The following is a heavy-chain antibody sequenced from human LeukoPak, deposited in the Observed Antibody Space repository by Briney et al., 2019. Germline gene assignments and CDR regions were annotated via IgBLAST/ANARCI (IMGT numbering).Heavy chain of an antibody. CDR2: INHSGST. CDR3: ARGLRYYDSSGYYGAELDY. Sequence: PSETLSLTCAVYGGSFSGYYWSWIRQPPGKGLEWIGEINHSGSTNYNPSLKSRVTISVDTSKNQFSLKLSSVTAADTAVYYCARGLRYYDSSGYYGAELDYWGQGTLVTVSS. D-gene: IGHD3-22*01. CDR1: GGSFSGYY. V-gene: IGHV4-34*01. J-gene: IGHJ4*02.